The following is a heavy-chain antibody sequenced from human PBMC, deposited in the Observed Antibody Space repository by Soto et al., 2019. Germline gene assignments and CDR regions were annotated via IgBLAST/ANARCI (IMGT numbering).Heavy chain of an antibody. CDR2: ISYDGNNK. J-gene: IGHJ6*02. CDR1: GFTFSIYA. D-gene: IGHD1-1*01. V-gene: IGHV3-30*18. CDR3: AKEFMDWIYYYGVDV. Sequence: QVQLVESGGGVVQPGRSLRLSCAASGFTFSIYAIHWVRQAPGKGLEWVAVISYDGNNKYYTYSEKGRFTISRDNSKHTVFLQMNSLRAEDTAVYYCAKEFMDWIYYYGVDVWGQGTTVTVSS.